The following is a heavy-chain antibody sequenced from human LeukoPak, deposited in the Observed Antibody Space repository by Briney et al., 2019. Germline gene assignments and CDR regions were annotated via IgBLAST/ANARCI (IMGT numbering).Heavy chain of an antibody. Sequence: GGSLRLSCAASGFTVRSNYMSWVGQAPGKGLEWVSVIYSGGSTYYADSVKGRFTISRDNSKNTLYLQMNSLRAEDTAVYYCARDVTGTLFDWGQGTLVTVSS. J-gene: IGHJ4*02. CDR2: IYSGGST. V-gene: IGHV3-66*01. CDR1: GFTVRSNY. CDR3: ARDVTGTLFD. D-gene: IGHD1-20*01.